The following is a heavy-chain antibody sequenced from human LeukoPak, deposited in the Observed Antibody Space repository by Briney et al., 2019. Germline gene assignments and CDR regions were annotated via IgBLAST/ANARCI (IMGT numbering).Heavy chain of an antibody. J-gene: IGHJ4*02. D-gene: IGHD5-12*01. V-gene: IGHV3-23*01. CDR1: GFTFSSHA. Sequence: PGGSLRLACAASGFTFSSHAMSWVRQAPGKGLEWVSVISGSGRSACYADSLKGRFTISRNNSKDTLYLQMNSLRAEDTALYYCAQDYSGYDLSAGYWGQGTLVTVSS. CDR2: ISGSGRSA. CDR3: AQDYSGYDLSAGY.